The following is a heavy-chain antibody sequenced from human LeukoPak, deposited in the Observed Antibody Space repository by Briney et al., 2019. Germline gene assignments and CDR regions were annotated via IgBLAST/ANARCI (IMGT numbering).Heavy chain of an antibody. CDR3: ARCMVLSQGWCNWFDP. D-gene: IGHD2-21*01. V-gene: IGHV3-23*01. CDR1: GFDLTTYA. Sequence: GGSLRLSCAASGFDLTTYAMTWARHAPAKGLECASSIRIGGGGTYYADSVQGRFTISRDNSENTLHLQMNNLRVEDTARHFCARCMVLSQGWCNWFDPWGQGTLVTVSS. J-gene: IGHJ5*02. CDR2: IRIGGGGT.